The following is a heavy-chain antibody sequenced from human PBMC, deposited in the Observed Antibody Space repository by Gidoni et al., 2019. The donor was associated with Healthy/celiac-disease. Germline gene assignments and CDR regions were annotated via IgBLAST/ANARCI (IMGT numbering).Heavy chain of an antibody. Sequence: EVQLVQSGAEVKKTGASLKISCKGSGSSFTSYWLGWVRQMPGKGLECMGIIYPGDSNTRYSPSFQGQVTISADKSISTAYLQWSSLKASDTAMYYCARPPGRADAFDIWGQGTMVTVSS. CDR3: ARPPGRADAFDI. CDR1: GSSFTSYW. J-gene: IGHJ3*02. CDR2: IYPGDSNT. V-gene: IGHV5-51*01.